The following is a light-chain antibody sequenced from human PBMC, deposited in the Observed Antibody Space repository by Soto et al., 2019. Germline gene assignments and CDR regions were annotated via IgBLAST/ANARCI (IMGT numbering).Light chain of an antibody. CDR1: SSNIGAGYD. CDR3: SSYTSSSTLV. V-gene: IGLV1-40*01. Sequence: QSVLTQPPSVSGAPGQRVTISCTGSSSNIGAGYDVHWYQQFPGTAPKLLIFGDSNRPSGVPDRFSGSKSGNTASLTLSGLQAEDEADYYCSSYTSSSTLVFGGGTKLTVL. CDR2: GDS. J-gene: IGLJ2*01.